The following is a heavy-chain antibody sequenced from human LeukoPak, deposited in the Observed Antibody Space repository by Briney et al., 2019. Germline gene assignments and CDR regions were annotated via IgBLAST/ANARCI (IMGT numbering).Heavy chain of an antibody. CDR1: GFTFSSYA. CDR2: ISYDGSNK. CDR3: AGEKHYHSSGYYTSYFDY. Sequence: GGSLRLSCAASGFTFSSYAMHWVRQAPGKGLEWVAVISYDGSNKYYADSVKGRFTISRDNSKNTLYLQMNSLRAEDTAVYYCAGEKHYHSSGYYTSYFDYWGQGTLVTVSS. J-gene: IGHJ4*02. V-gene: IGHV3-30-3*01. D-gene: IGHD3-22*01.